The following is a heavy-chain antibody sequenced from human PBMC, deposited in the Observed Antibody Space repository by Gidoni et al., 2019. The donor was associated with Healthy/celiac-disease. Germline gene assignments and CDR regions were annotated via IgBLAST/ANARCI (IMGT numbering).Heavy chain of an antibody. CDR3: ARSSYYYDSSGFVGY. CDR1: GGSISSRSYY. J-gene: IGHJ4*02. D-gene: IGHD3-22*01. CDR2: IYYSGST. V-gene: IGHV4-39*01. Sequence: QLQLQESGPGLVKPSETLSLTCTVSGGSISSRSYYWGWIRQPPGKGLEWIGSIYYSGSTYYNPSLKSRVTISVDTSKNQFSLKLSSVTAADTAVYYCARSSYYYDSSGFVGYWGQGTLVTVSS.